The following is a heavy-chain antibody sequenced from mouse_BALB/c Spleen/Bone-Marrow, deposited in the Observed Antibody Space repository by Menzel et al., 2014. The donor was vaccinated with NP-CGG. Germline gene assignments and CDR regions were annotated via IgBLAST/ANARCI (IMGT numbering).Heavy chain of an antibody. Sequence: VQLKESGAELVKPGASVRLSCTASGFNIKDIYIHWMKQRPEQGLEWIGRIDPANGYTKFDPKFQDEATITADTSSNTANLQLGSLTSEDTAAYYCASSGTGGYFDCWGQGTTLTVSS. CDR1: GFNIKDIY. J-gene: IGHJ2*01. V-gene: IGHV14-3*02. CDR3: ASSGTGGYFDC. D-gene: IGHD3-3*01. CDR2: IDPANGYT.